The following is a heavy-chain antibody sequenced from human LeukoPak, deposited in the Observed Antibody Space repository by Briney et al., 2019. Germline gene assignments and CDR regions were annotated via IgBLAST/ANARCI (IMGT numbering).Heavy chain of an antibody. CDR2: INHSGST. CDR3: ARMGDYYDSSGLDY. CDR1: GGSFSGYY. J-gene: IGHJ4*02. D-gene: IGHD3-22*01. Sequence: SETLSLTCAVYGGSFSGYYWSWIRQPPGRGLEWIGEINHSGSTNYNPSLKSRVTISVDKSKNQFSLKLSSVTAADTAVYYCARMGDYYDSSGLDYWGQGTLVTVSS. V-gene: IGHV4-34*01.